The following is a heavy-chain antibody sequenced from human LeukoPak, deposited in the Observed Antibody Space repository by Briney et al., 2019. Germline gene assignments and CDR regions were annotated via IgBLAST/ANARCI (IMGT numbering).Heavy chain of an antibody. J-gene: IGHJ5*01. CDR1: GFTFGDYP. CDR2: IRRRIDGETT. CDR3: TRGDNWFDS. V-gene: IGHV3-49*04. Sequence: GGSLRLSCTASGFTFGDYPMSWVRQAPGKGLDWVGFIRRRIDGETTEYAASVEGRFAISRDASKNIAYLQMNSLKTEDTAVYWCTRGDNWFDSWGQGTLVTVSS.